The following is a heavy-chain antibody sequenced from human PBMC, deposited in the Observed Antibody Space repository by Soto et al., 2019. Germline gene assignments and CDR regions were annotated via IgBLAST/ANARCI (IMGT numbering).Heavy chain of an antibody. V-gene: IGHV1-69*01. CDR3: ARVWRYCSSTSCYTTDYYYYYGMDV. Sequence: QVQLVQSGAEVKKPGSSVKVSCKASGGTFSSYAISWVRQAPGQGLEWMGGIIPIFGTANYAQKFKGRVTITADESTSTAYMELSSLRSEDTAVYYCARVWRYCSSTSCYTTDYYYYYGMDVWGQGTTVTVSS. CDR1: GGTFSSYA. J-gene: IGHJ6*02. D-gene: IGHD2-2*02. CDR2: IIPIFGTA.